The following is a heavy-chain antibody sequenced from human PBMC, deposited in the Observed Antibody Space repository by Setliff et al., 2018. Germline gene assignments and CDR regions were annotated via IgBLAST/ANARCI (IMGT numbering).Heavy chain of an antibody. Sequence: KPSETLSLTCTVSGDSLSSGPYYWTWVRQPAGKGLEFIGYVYYSGAANYAPSLKSRVTLSVDTSKNQLSLKLRSVTAADTAVYFCARGGTYRYFDYWGQGTLSRLL. J-gene: IGHJ4*02. CDR3: ARGGTYRYFDY. CDR1: GDSLSSGPYY. V-gene: IGHV4-61*10. CDR2: VYYSGAA.